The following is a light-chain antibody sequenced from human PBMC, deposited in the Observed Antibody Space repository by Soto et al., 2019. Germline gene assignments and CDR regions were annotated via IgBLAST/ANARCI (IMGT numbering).Light chain of an antibody. CDR3: QTYNSAPLT. V-gene: IGKV1-27*01. CDR2: DAS. Sequence: DIQMTQSPSSLSASVGDRVTITCRASQGISNYLAWYQQKPGKVPKLLIYDASTLHSGVPSRFSGSGSGTDFTLPISSLQPEDVATYYCQTYNSAPLTFCGGTKVEIK. CDR1: QGISNY. J-gene: IGKJ4*01.